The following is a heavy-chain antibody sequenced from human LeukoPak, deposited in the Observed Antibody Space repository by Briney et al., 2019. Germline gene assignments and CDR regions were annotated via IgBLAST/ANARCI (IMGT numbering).Heavy chain of an antibody. Sequence: GGSLRLSCAASGFTFSSYDMHWVRQAPGKGLEWVAVISYDGGNKYYADSVKGRFTISRDNSKNTLDLQMNSLRIEDAAVYFRAKGHMVRGFVIGPSNNWGQGTLVTVSS. J-gene: IGHJ4*02. CDR2: ISYDGGNK. V-gene: IGHV3-30*18. CDR1: GFTFSSYD. CDR3: AKGHMVRGFVIGPSNN. D-gene: IGHD3-10*01.